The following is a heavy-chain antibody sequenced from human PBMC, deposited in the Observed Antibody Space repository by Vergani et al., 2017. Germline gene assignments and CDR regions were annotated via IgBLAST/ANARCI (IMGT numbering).Heavy chain of an antibody. J-gene: IGHJ6*02. V-gene: IGHV3-15*01. CDR3: AKDMESYGSGSKHYYGMDV. CDR2: IKSKTDGGTT. Sequence: EVQLVESGGGLVKPGGSLRLSCAASGFTFSNAWMSWVRQAPGKGLEWVGRIKSKTDGGTTDYAAPVKGRFTISRDNSKNTLYLQMNSLRAEDTAVYYCAKDMESYGSGSKHYYGMDVWGQGTTVTVSS. D-gene: IGHD3-10*01. CDR1: GFTFSNAW.